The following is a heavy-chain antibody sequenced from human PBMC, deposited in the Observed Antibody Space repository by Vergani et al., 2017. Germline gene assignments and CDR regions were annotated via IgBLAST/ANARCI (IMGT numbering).Heavy chain of an antibody. J-gene: IGHJ2*01. CDR1: EFSFSSYS. Sequence: EVQLVESGGGLVKPGGSLRLSCAASEFSFSSYSMNWVRRAPGKGLEWVSSVSTSSSYIYYADSVRGRFTISRDNAKNSLFLQMNSLRAEDTAVYYCARGGACWSDWYFDIWGRGTLVTVSS. CDR2: VSTSSSYI. V-gene: IGHV3-21*01. D-gene: IGHD1-26*01. CDR3: ARGGACWSDWYFDI.